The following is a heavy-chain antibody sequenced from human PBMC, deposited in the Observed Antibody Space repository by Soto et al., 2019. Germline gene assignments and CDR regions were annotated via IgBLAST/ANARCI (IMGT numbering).Heavy chain of an antibody. D-gene: IGHD3-22*01. CDR3: ARQIYDSDTGPNFQYYFDS. J-gene: IGHJ4*02. CDR2: IDPSDSQT. CDR1: GYSFAGYW. Sequence: GESLKISCKGSGYSFAGYWITWVRQKPGKGLEWMGRIDPSDSQTYYSPSFRGHVTISATKSITTVFLQWSSPRASDTAMYYCARQIYDSDTGPNFQYYFDSWGQGTPVTVSS. V-gene: IGHV5-10-1*01.